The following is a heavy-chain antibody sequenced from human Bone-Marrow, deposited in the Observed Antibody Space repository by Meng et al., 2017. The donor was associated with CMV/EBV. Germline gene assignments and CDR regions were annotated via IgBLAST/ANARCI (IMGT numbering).Heavy chain of an antibody. CDR3: AREGYYYDSSGYYYEYFDY. CDR2: IGSDGSST. J-gene: IGHJ4*02. CDR1: GFTFSSYA. D-gene: IGHD3-22*01. V-gene: IGHV3-64*02. Sequence: GESLKISCAASGFTFSSYAMHWVRQAPGRGLEYVSAIGSDGSSTSYADSVKGRFTISRDNSKNTLFLQMNSLRAEDTAVYYCAREGYYYDSSGYYYEYFDYWGQGTLVTVSS.